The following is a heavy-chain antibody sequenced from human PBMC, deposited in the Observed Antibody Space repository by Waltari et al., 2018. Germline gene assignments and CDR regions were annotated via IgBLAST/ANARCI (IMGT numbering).Heavy chain of an antibody. J-gene: IGHJ3*02. CDR2: INPNSDDA. CDR1: GYPFHAYY. V-gene: IGHV1-2*02. CDR3: ARDVAGSQGGAFDI. D-gene: IGHD6-19*01. Sequence: QVQPVQSGTEVKKPGASVQVSCKASGYPFHAYYMHWLRQAHGQGLEWMGCINPNSDDANYAQMFQGGVTMTMDTSIDTGYLELSSLRSDDTAVYYCARDVAGSQGGAFDIWGQGTMVTVSS.